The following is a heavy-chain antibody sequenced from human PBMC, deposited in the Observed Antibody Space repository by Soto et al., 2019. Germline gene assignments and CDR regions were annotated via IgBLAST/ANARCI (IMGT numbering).Heavy chain of an antibody. CDR3: ARGRYGDY. J-gene: IGHJ4*02. CDR1: GYGFTTCG. CDR2: ISAHNGNT. D-gene: IGHD1-1*01. Sequence: QVHLVQSGAEVKKPGASVKVSCKGSGYGFTTCGITWVRQAPGQGLEWMAWISAHNGNTNYAQKLQGRVTVTRDTSTSTAYMELRSLRSDDTAGYYCARGRYGDYWGQGALVTVSS. V-gene: IGHV1-18*01.